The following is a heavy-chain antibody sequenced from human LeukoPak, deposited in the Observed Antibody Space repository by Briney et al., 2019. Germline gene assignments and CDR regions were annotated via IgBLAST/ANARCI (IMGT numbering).Heavy chain of an antibody. CDR2: INHSGST. V-gene: IGHV4-34*01. D-gene: IGHD5-12*01. Sequence: PSETLSLTCAVYGGSFSGYYWSWIRQPPGKGLEWIGEINHSGSTNYSPSLKSRVTISVDTSKNQFSLKLSSVTAADTAVYYCAKSNGYGLIDYWGQGTLVTVSS. CDR3: AKSNGYGLIDY. J-gene: IGHJ4*02. CDR1: GGSFSGYY.